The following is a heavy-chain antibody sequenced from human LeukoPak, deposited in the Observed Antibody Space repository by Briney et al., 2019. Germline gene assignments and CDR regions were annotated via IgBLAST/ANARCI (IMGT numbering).Heavy chain of an antibody. J-gene: IGHJ4*02. D-gene: IGHD1-26*01. CDR3: ARDYGSGSYGN. CDR1: GGSISGGSYY. CDR2: IYTSGST. Sequence: SQTLSLTCTVSGGSISGGSYYWSWIRQPAGKGLEWIGRIYTSGSTNYNPSLKSRVTISVDTSKNQFSLKLSSVTAADTAVYYCARDYGSGSYGNWGQGTLVTVSS. V-gene: IGHV4-61*02.